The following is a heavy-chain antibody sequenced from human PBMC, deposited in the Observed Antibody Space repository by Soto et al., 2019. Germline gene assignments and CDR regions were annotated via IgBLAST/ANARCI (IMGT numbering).Heavy chain of an antibody. CDR3: ARVPYLAADLYYFDY. Sequence: SETLSLTCTVSGGSISSYYWSWIRQPPGKGLEWIGYIYYSGSTNYNPSLKSRVTISVDTSKNQFSLKLSSVTAADTAVYYCARVPYLAADLYYFDYWGQGTRGTVSS. D-gene: IGHD6-13*01. CDR2: IYYSGST. J-gene: IGHJ4*02. CDR1: GGSISSYY. V-gene: IGHV4-59*01.